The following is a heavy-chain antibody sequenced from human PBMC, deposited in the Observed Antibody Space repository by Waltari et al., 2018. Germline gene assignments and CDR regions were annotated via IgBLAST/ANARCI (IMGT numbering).Heavy chain of an antibody. CDR1: GGPVRSHY. Sequence: QVQLQESGPGLVKPSETLSLTCTATGGPVRSHYWSCIRPPPGKGLEWIGYIYYSGSTNYNPSLKSRVTISVDTSKNQFSLKLSSVTAADTAVYYCARFIVFEVGYFDLWGRGTLVTVSS. J-gene: IGHJ2*01. V-gene: IGHV4-59*02. CDR3: ARFIVFEVGYFDL. D-gene: IGHD2-21*01. CDR2: IYYSGST.